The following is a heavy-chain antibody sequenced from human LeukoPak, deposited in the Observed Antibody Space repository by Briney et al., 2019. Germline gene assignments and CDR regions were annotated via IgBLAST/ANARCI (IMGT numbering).Heavy chain of an antibody. D-gene: IGHD2-2*02. J-gene: IGHJ4*02. CDR1: GFTFSSYG. CDR2: ISYDGSNK. Sequence: GGSLGLSCAASGFTFSSYGMHWVRQAPGKGLEWVAVISYDGSNKYYADSVKGRFTISRDNSKNTLYLQMNSLRAEDTAVYYCAKDRVVYRGDYFDYWGQGTLVTVSS. CDR3: AKDRVVYRGDYFDY. V-gene: IGHV3-30*18.